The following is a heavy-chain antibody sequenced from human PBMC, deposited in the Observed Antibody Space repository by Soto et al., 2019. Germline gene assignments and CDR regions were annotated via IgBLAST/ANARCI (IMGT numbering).Heavy chain of an antibody. CDR3: ARHNSSGWTGAFDY. D-gene: IGHD6-19*01. CDR2: IYSSGST. J-gene: IGHJ4*02. V-gene: IGHV4-59*08. CDR1: GGSISSYY. Sequence: SETLSLTCTVSGGSISSYYWSWIRQPPGKGLEWFGYIYSSGSTNYNPSLKSRVTMSVDTSNNQFSLKLTSVTAADTAVYYCARHNSSGWTGAFDYWGQGTPVTV.